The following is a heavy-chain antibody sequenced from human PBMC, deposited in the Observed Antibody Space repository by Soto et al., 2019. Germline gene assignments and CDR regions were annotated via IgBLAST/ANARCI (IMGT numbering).Heavy chain of an antibody. D-gene: IGHD3-10*01. J-gene: IGHJ6*02. V-gene: IGHV3-9*01. Sequence: EVQLVESGGGLVEPGRSLRLSCAASGFSFDVYAMHWVRQAPGKGLEWVSYISWNSGTIAYADSLKGRFTISRDNAKNSLYLQMSSLRPEDTALYYCARAGEYGSGSFYGMDVWGQGSTVTVSS. CDR2: ISWNSGTI. CDR3: ARAGEYGSGSFYGMDV. CDR1: GFSFDVYA.